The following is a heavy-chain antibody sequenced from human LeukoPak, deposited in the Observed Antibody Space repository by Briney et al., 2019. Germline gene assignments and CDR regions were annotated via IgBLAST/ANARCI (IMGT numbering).Heavy chain of an antibody. V-gene: IGHV3-23*01. D-gene: IGHD6-19*01. CDR2: IGGSGDKT. J-gene: IGHJ4*02. CDR3: ARRGDASSGWGDHDF. CDR1: GFTFNRNA. Sequence: GGSLRLSCAASGFTFNRNAISWVRQAPGKGLEWVSTIGGSGDKTFYADSVKGRFTISRDNSKNMVHLQMNSLTGEDTALYYCARRGDASSGWGDHDFWGQGALVTVSS.